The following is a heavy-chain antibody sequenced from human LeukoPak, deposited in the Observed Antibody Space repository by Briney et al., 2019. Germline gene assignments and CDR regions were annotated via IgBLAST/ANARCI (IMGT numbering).Heavy chain of an antibody. CDR3: AKKKYYYDSSGYVDY. Sequence: GSLRLSCAASGFTFSSYSMNWVRQAPGKGLEWVSSISSSSSYIYYADSVKGRFTISRDNSKNTLYLQMNSLRAEDTAVYYCAKKKYYYDSSGYVDYWGQGTLVTVSS. V-gene: IGHV3-21*01. CDR2: ISSSSSYI. CDR1: GFTFSSYS. J-gene: IGHJ4*02. D-gene: IGHD3-22*01.